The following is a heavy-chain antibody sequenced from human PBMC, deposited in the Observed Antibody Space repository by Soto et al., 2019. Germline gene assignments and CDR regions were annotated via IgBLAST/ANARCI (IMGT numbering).Heavy chain of an antibody. V-gene: IGHV4-30-2*01. CDR3: ARDQLEGNWFDP. D-gene: IGHD1-1*01. CDR2: IYHSGST. Sequence: PSEPLSLTCAVSGGSISSGGYSWNLIRQPLGKGLEWIGYIYHSGSTYYNPSLKSRVTISVDKSKNQFSLKLTSVTAADTAVYYCARDQLEGNWFDPWGQGTLVTVSS. CDR1: GGSISSGGYS. J-gene: IGHJ5*02.